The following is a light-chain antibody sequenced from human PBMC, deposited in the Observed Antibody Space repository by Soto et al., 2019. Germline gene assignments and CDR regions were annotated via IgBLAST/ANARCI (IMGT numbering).Light chain of an antibody. J-gene: IGKJ2*02. CDR1: QSVSNK. V-gene: IGKV3-15*01. CDR2: GAS. CDR3: QQYNNWPCT. Sequence: EIVMTQSPATLSVSPGERATLSCRASQSVSNKLAWYQQKPGQAPRLLIYGASTRATDIPPRFSGSGSGTDFTLTISSLQSEDFALYYCQQYNNWPCTFGQGTKLEIK.